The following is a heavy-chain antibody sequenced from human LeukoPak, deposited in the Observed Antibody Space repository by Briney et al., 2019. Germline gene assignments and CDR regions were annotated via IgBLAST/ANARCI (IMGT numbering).Heavy chain of an antibody. CDR3: AREGAAAGTLDYYYGMDV. D-gene: IGHD6-13*01. J-gene: IGHJ6*02. CDR1: GHTFTSYY. CDR2: INPSGGST. Sequence: ASVKVSCQASGHTFTSYYIHWVRQAPGQGLEWMGIINPSGGSTSYAQKFQGRVTMTRDTSTSTVYMELSSLRSEDTAVDYCAREGAAAGTLDYYYGMDVWGQGTTVTVSS. V-gene: IGHV1-46*01.